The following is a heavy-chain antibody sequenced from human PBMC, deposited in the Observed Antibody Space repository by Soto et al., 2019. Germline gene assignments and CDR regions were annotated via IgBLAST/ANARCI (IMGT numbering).Heavy chain of an antibody. CDR2: IYYSGNT. CDR1: GGSISSGAYY. V-gene: IGHV4-31*03. J-gene: IGHJ4*02. CDR3: ARVGLRLGVYFDY. Sequence: QVQLQESGPGLVKPSQTLSLTCTVSGGSISSGAYYWSWIRQHPGKGLEWIGYIYYSGNTYYNPSLKSRVTIAVDTSKNQFSLKLSSVTAADTAVYYCARVGLRLGVYFDYWGQGTLVSVSS. D-gene: IGHD2-8*01.